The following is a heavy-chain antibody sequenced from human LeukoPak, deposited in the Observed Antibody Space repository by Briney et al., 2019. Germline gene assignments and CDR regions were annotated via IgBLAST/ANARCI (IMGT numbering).Heavy chain of an antibody. J-gene: IGHJ4*02. Sequence: GGSLRLSCAASGFTYSNSAMSWVRQAPGKGLEWVSTLSGSGITTYYADSVKGRFTLSRDNSKHTLYLQMNSLRAEDTAVYYCAKGGEFNGGLFDSWGQGTLVTVSS. CDR1: GFTYSNSA. CDR3: AKGGEFNGGLFDS. D-gene: IGHD2-8*01. V-gene: IGHV3-23*01. CDR2: LSGSGITT.